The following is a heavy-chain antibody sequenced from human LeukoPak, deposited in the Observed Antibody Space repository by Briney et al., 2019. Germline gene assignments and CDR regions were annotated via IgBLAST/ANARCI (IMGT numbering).Heavy chain of an antibody. J-gene: IGHJ3*02. Sequence: PSETLSLTCTVSGGSISSYYWSWIRQPPGKGLEWIGYIYYSGSTNYNPSLKSRVTISVDTSKNQFSLKLSSVTAADTAVYYCARDGGGRYYYDSSGSGPDIDIWGQGTMVTVSS. CDR3: ARDGGGRYYYDSSGSGPDIDI. D-gene: IGHD3-22*01. CDR1: GGSISSYY. V-gene: IGHV4-59*01. CDR2: IYYSGST.